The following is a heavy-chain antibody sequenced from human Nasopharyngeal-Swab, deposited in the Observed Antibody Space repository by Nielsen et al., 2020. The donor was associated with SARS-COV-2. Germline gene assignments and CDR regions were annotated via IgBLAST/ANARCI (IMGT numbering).Heavy chain of an antibody. CDR3: ATTPPKDYYGSGSYWTAGDY. D-gene: IGHD3-10*01. CDR2: ISSSSSYT. CDR1: GFSFSDYY. J-gene: IGHJ4*02. Sequence: GGSLRLSCAASGFSFSDYYMSWIRQAPGKGLEWVSYISSSSSYTNYADPVKGLFTISRDNAKNSLYLQMNSLRTEDTAVYYCATTPPKDYYGSGSYWTAGDYWGQGTLVTVSS. V-gene: IGHV3-11*06.